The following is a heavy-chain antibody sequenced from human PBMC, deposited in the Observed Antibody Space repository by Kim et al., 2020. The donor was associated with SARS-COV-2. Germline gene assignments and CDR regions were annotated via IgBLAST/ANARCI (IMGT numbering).Heavy chain of an antibody. D-gene: IGHD3-10*01. CDR3: ARDRGNAYFDY. Sequence: TNYNPSLKSRVTISVDTSKNQFSLKLSSVTAADTAVYYCARDRGNAYFDYWGQGTLVTVSS. V-gene: IGHV4-59*01. CDR2: T. J-gene: IGHJ4*02.